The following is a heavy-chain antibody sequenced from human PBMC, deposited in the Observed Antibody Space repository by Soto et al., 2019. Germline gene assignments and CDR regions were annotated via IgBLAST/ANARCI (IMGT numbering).Heavy chain of an antibody. J-gene: IGHJ5*01. CDR1: GAFISGYY. V-gene: IGHV4-4*07. CDR2: IYTSGRT. D-gene: IGHD6-13*01. Sequence: QVQLQESGPGLVKPSETLSLTCTVSGAFISGYYWSWFRQPAGKGLEWIGRIYTSGRTKYSPPPQSRATMSVDTSKNQFSLKLHSVTAADTAVYYCARESTVAGTDNWFDSWGQGTLVTVSS. CDR3: ARESTVAGTDNWFDS.